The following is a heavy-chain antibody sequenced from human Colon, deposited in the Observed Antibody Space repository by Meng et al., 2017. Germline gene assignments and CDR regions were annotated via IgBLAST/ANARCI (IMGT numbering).Heavy chain of an antibody. CDR1: GFTLTTYA. V-gene: IGHV3-23*04. CDR2: ITGSGGST. Sequence: GQLVESGGGLVPPGGSLRLSCAASGFTLTTYAMTWVRQAPGKGLEWASAITGSGGSTYYEDSVKGRFTISRDNSKNTVYLQMNSLTADDTAIYYCAKGSILDYWGQGTLVTVSS. CDR3: AKGSILDY. J-gene: IGHJ4*02. D-gene: IGHD2-15*01.